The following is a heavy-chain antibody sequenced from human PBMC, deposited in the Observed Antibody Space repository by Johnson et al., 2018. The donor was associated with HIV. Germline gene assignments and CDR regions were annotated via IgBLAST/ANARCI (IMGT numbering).Heavy chain of an antibody. CDR3: ATGYSGSPLGDTFDI. Sequence: VQLVESGGGLVQPGGSLRLSCAASGFTVSSNYMSWIRQAPGKGLEWVSVIYSGGSTYYADSVKGRFTISRDNSKNTLYLQMNSLRAEDTAVYYCATGYSGSPLGDTFDIWGQGTMVTASS. CDR2: IYSGGST. V-gene: IGHV3-66*01. D-gene: IGHD1-26*01. CDR1: GFTVSSNY. J-gene: IGHJ3*02.